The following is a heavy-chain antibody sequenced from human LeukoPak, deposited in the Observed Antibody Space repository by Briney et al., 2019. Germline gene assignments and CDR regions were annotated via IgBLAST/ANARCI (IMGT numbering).Heavy chain of an antibody. CDR3: ARDLILGLRLGELSLSTPDY. V-gene: IGHV3-48*02. D-gene: IGHD3-16*02. CDR2: ISSSSTI. CDR1: GFTFSSYS. J-gene: IGHJ4*02. Sequence: GGSLRLSCAASGFTFSSYSMNWVRQAPGKGLEWVSYISSSSTIYYADSVKGRFTISRDNAKNSLYLQMNSLRDEDTAVYYCARDLILGLRLGELSLSTPDYWGQGTLVTVSS.